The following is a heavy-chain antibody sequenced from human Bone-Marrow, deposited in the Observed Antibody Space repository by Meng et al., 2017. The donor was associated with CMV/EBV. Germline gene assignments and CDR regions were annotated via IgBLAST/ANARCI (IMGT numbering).Heavy chain of an antibody. J-gene: IGHJ6*02. D-gene: IGHD3-3*01. V-gene: IGHV3-30*04. CDR2: ISYDGDKK. Sequence: GESLKISCVGSGYTFGNYAMHWVRQAPGKGLEWVAVISYDGDKKFYTDSVKGRFTISRDNAKNSLYLQMNSLRAEDTAVYYCARDSHDFWSGYYQVYYYGMDVWGQGTTVTVSS. CDR1: GYTFGNYA. CDR3: ARDSHDFWSGYYQVYYYGMDV.